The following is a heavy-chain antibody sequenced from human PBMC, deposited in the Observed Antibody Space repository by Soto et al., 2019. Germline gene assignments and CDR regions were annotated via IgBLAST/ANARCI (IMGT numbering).Heavy chain of an antibody. CDR1: GDTFSRYA. V-gene: IGHV1-69*18. CDR3: ARDRGGGACFDY. CDR2: IIPIFGTT. Sequence: QVHLVQSGAEVKKPGSSVKVSCKTSGDTFSRYAITWVRQAPGQGLELMGTIIPIFGTTNYAQKFQGRVTIPADESMSTVYMELRGLRSEDTAVYYWARDRGGGACFDYWGQGTLVTVSS. D-gene: IGHD2-21*02. J-gene: IGHJ4*02.